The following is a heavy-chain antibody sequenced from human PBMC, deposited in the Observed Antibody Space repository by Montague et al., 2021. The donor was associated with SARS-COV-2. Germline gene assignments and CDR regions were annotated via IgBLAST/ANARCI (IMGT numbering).Heavy chain of an antibody. CDR3: VRYSGWFYFDF. V-gene: IGHV6-1*01. CDR2: TYYRSKWYS. CDR1: GDSVSSNWVA. J-gene: IGHJ4*02. D-gene: IGHD6-19*01. Sequence: CAISGDSVSSNWVAWSWIRQSPSSGLDGRGRTYYRSKWYSDYAPSERGRLTVNPDASKNEFSLELNYVTPEDTAVYYCVRYSGWFYFDFWGQGTLVTVSS.